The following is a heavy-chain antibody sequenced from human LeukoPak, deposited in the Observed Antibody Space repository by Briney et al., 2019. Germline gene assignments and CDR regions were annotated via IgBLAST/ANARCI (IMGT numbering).Heavy chain of an antibody. CDR3: ARSLGFSSSCNCQEYLQH. D-gene: IGHD2-2*01. Sequence: PGGSLRLSCAASGLTVSSNYMSWVRQAPGKGLEWVSVIYRSGSTYYADSVKGRFTISRDNSNNTLYLQMNSLRAEDTAVYYCARSLGFSSSCNCQEYLQHWGQGTPVTVSS. J-gene: IGHJ1*01. CDR1: GLTVSSNY. CDR2: IYRSGST. V-gene: IGHV3-53*01.